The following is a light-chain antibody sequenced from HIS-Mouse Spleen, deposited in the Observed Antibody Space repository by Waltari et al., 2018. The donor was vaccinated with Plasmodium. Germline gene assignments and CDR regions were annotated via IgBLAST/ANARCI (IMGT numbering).Light chain of an antibody. J-gene: IGKJ2*01. V-gene: IGKV3-20*01. Sequence: DIVLTHSPGTLSLSPGGRAPLSCRSSQSVSSIYLAWYQQKPGQAPRLLIYGASSRATGIPDRFSGSGSGTDFTLTISRLEPEDFAVYDCQQYGSSPYTFGQGTKLEIK. CDR3: QQYGSSPYT. CDR2: GAS. CDR1: QSVSSIY.